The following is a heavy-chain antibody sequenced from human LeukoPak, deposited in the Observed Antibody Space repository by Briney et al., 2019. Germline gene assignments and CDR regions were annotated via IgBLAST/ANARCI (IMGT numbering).Heavy chain of an antibody. J-gene: IGHJ4*02. D-gene: IGHD3-10*01. CDR3: AKGGYYGSGGIDY. CDR2: IRYDGSNK. V-gene: IGHV3-30*02. Sequence: GGSLRLSCAASGFTFSSYGMHWVRQAPGKGLEWVAFIRYDGSNKYYADPVKGRFTISRDNSKNTLYLQMNSLRAEDTAVYYCAKGGYYGSGGIDYWGQGTLVTVSS. CDR1: GFTFSSYG.